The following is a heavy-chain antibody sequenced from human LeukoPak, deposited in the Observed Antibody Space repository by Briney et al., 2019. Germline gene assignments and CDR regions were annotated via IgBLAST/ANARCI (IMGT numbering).Heavy chain of an antibody. CDR3: AREVAVAAFDL. CDR2: INRDGSSK. J-gene: IGHJ3*01. CDR1: GFTFSSYW. V-gene: IGHV3-74*01. Sequence: GGSLRLSCAASGFTFSSYWMHWLRQAPGKGLEWVSRINRDGSSKSHADSVRGRFTISRDNAKNTLYLQMNSLRAEDTSVYYCAREVAVAAFDLWGQGTMVTVPS. D-gene: IGHD6-19*01.